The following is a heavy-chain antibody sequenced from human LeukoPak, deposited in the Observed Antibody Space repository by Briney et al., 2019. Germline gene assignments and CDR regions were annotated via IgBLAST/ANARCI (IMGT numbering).Heavy chain of an antibody. CDR3: ARQGVRGVYYFDY. J-gene: IGHJ4*02. V-gene: IGHV5-10-1*01. Sequence: GESLKISCKGAGYSFTSYWISWVRQLPGKGLEWMGRIDPSDSYTNYSPSFQGHVTISADKSISTAYLQWSSLKASDTAMYYCARQGVRGVYYFDYWGQGTLVTVSS. CDR2: IDPSDSYT. CDR1: GYSFTSYW. D-gene: IGHD3-10*01.